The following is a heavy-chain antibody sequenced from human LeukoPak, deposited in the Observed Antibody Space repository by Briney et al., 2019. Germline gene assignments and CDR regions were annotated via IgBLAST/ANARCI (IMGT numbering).Heavy chain of an antibody. CDR3: ARYSSSWYGGYDY. CDR1: GYTFTGYY. J-gene: IGHJ4*02. V-gene: IGHV1-2*06. D-gene: IGHD6-13*01. Sequence: GASVKVSCKASGYTFTGYYMHWVRQAPGQGLEWMGRINPNSGGTNYAQKFQGRVTMTRGTSISTAYMELSRLRSDDTAVYYCARYSSSWYGGYDYWGQGTLVTVSS. CDR2: INPNSGGT.